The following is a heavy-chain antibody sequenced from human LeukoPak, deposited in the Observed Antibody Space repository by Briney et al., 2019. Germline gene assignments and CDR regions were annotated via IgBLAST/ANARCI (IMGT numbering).Heavy chain of an antibody. D-gene: IGHD1-20*01. Sequence: GGSLRLTCTASGFTFINYSMNWVRQAPGKGLEWVSSISTNSAFIYYADSVRGRFTISRDNAKNSLYLQMNSLRAEDTAVYYCARARITGTTLSDYWGQGTLVTVSS. J-gene: IGHJ4*02. CDR2: ISTNSAFI. CDR1: GFTFINYS. V-gene: IGHV3-21*01. CDR3: ARARITGTTLSDY.